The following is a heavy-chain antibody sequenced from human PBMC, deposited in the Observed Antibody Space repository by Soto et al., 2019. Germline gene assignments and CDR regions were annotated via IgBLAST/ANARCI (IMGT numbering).Heavy chain of an antibody. CDR2: IYYSGTT. D-gene: IGHD2-15*01. CDR3: ARFGSEDTVSRPFGY. J-gene: IGHJ4*02. CDR1: GGSISTYY. Sequence: SETLSLTCTVSGGSISTYYWNWIRQPPGKGLEWIGYIYYSGTTSYNPSLKSRVTISVDTPNNQFSLKLSSVTAADTAIYYCARFGSEDTVSRPFGYWGQGTLVTVSS. V-gene: IGHV4-59*01.